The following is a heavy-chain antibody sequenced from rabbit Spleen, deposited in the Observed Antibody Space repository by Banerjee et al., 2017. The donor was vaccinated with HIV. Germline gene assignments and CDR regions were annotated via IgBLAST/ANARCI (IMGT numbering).Heavy chain of an antibody. D-gene: IGHD8-1*01. J-gene: IGHJ6*01. Sequence: QSVEESAGGLVQPGGSLKLSCKASGFTLSSYYMNWVRQAPGKGLEWIGYIDPLFGSTYYANGVNGRFPIPRHNAQNTLYLQLSSLTAADTATYFCARDSASSFSSYGMDLWGPGTLVTVS. CDR3: ARDSASSFSSYGMDL. CDR2: IDPLFGST. CDR1: GFTLSSYY. V-gene: IGHV1S7*01.